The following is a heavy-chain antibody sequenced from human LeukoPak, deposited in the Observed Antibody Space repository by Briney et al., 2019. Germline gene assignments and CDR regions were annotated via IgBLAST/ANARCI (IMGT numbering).Heavy chain of an antibody. J-gene: IGHJ5*02. D-gene: IGHD3-10*01. CDR2: INHSGST. CDR1: GGSFSGDY. CDR3: ARLPGRLGLRNWFDP. V-gene: IGHV4-34*01. Sequence: PSETLSLTCAVYGGSFSGDYWSWIRQPPGKGLEWIGEINHSGSTNYNPSLKSRVTISVDTSKNQFSLKLSSVTAADTAVYYCARLPGRLGLRNWFDPWGQGTLVTVSS.